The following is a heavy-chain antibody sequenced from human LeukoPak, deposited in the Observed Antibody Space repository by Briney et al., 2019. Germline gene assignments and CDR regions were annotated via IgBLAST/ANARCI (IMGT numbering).Heavy chain of an antibody. CDR2: IYSGGST. V-gene: IGHV3-53*01. J-gene: IGHJ4*02. CDR3: ARDLGYSYGIY. D-gene: IGHD5-18*01. CDR1: GFTVSSNY. Sequence: PGGSLRLSCAASGFTVSSNYMSWVRQAPGKGLGWVSVIYSGGSTYYADSVKGRFTISRDNSKNTLYLQMNSLRAEDTAVYYCARDLGYSYGIYWGQGTLVTVSS.